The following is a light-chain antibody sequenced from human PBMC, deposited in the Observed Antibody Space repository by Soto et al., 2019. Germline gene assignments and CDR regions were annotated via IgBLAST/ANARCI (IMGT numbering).Light chain of an antibody. CDR2: GAS. CDR3: QRYGSSPGLFT. Sequence: EIVLTQSPGSLSLSPGERATLSCRASQSVSNNYLAWYQQKPVQAPRLLIYGASTRATAIPDRFSGSGSGTDFTLTISRLEPEDFAVYYCQRYGSSPGLFTFGPGTKVDIK. CDR1: QSVSNNY. J-gene: IGKJ3*01. V-gene: IGKV3-20*01.